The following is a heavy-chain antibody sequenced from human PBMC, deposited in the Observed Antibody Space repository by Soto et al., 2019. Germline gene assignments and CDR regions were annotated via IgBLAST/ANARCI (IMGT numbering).Heavy chain of an antibody. CDR3: ARDHCSGGSCYSGGWYYYYGMDV. CDR2: IKQDGSEK. J-gene: IGHJ6*02. V-gene: IGHV3-7*03. Sequence: VGSLRLSCAASGFTFSSYWMSWVRQAPGKGREWVANIKQDGSEKYYVDSVKGRFTISRDNAKNSLYLQMNSLRAEDTAVYYCARDHCSGGSCYSGGWYYYYGMDVWGQGTTVTVSS. D-gene: IGHD2-15*01. CDR1: GFTFSSYW.